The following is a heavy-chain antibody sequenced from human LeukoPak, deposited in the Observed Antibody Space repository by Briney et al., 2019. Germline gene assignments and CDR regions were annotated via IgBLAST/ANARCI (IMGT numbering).Heavy chain of an antibody. CDR3: ARVIGQTTRNRFDP. J-gene: IGHJ5*02. V-gene: IGHV1-69*05. D-gene: IGHD1-14*01. CDR1: GGTFSSYA. CDR2: IIPIFGTA. Sequence: ASVKVSCKASGGTFSSYAISWVRQAPGQGLEWMGGIIPIFGTANYAQKFQGRVTITTDESTSTAYVELSSLRSEDTAVYYCARVIGQTTRNRFDPWGQGTLVTVSS.